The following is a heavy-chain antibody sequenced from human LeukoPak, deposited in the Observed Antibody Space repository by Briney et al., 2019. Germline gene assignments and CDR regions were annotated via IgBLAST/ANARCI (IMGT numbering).Heavy chain of an antibody. D-gene: IGHD3-22*01. CDR3: ARCYYDSSGYYYGWYYYYYMDV. J-gene: IGHJ6*03. CDR1: GYTFTSYG. CDR2: ISAYNGNT. Sequence: ASVKVSCKASGYTFTSYGISWVRQAPGQGLEWMGWISAYNGNTNYAQKLQGRVTMTTDTSTSTAYMELRSLRSDDTAVYYCARCYYDSSGYYYGWYYYYYMDVWGKGTTVTVSS. V-gene: IGHV1-18*01.